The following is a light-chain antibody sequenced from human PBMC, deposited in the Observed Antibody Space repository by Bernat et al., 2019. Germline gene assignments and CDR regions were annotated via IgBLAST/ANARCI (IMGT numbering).Light chain of an antibody. CDR1: QSVSNS. Sequence: EIVLTQSPATLSLSPGERATLSCRASQSVSNSLAWYQQKSGQAPRLLIYDASNRATGIPARFSGSGSGTDFTLTISSLVPEDFAVYYCQQRRNWPSITFGQGTRLEIK. CDR2: DAS. J-gene: IGKJ5*01. CDR3: QQRRNWPSIT. V-gene: IGKV3-11*01.